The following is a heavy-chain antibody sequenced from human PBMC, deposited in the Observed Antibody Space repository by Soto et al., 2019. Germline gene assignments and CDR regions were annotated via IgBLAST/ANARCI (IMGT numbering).Heavy chain of an antibody. CDR3: AKDSPMVRGVIIGAFDI. J-gene: IGHJ3*02. V-gene: IGHV3-23*01. Sequence: GGSLRLSCAASGFTFSSYAMSWVRQAPGKGLEWVSAISGSGGSTYYADSVKGRFTISRDNSKNTLYLQMNSLRAEDTAVYYCAKDSPMVRGVIIGAFDIWGQGTMVTVSS. D-gene: IGHD3-10*01. CDR2: ISGSGGST. CDR1: GFTFSSYA.